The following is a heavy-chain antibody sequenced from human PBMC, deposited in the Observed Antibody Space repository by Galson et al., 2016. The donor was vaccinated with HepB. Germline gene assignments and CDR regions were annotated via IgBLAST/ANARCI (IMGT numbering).Heavy chain of an antibody. CDR1: GLTFRSYA. Sequence: LRPSCAASGLTFRSYAFSWLRQAPGKGLEWVAVSASGDITYYAHSVKGRFIISRDKSKNTLFLNMISLRAEDTASYYCASHLGGSSLDPFDIWGRGTMVTVSS. CDR2: SASGDIT. J-gene: IGHJ3*02. V-gene: IGHV3-23*01. D-gene: IGHD3-16*01. CDR3: ASHLGGSSLDPFDI.